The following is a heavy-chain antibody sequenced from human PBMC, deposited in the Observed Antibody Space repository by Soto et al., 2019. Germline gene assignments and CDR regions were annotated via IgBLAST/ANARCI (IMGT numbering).Heavy chain of an antibody. J-gene: IGHJ4*02. V-gene: IGHV3-23*01. Sequence: GGSLRLSCAASGFTFSSYAMSWVRQAPGKGLEWVSPISDSGDSTYYADSVKGRFTISRDNSKNTLYLQMNSLRAEDTAVYYCAKSNYDFWSGYSHWRQRTLVTVAS. D-gene: IGHD3-3*01. CDR3: AKSNYDFWSGYSH. CDR2: ISDSGDST. CDR1: GFTFSSYA.